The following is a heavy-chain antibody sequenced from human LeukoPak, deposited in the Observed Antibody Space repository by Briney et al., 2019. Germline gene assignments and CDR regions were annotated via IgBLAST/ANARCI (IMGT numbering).Heavy chain of an antibody. D-gene: IGHD5-12*01. J-gene: IGHJ4*02. Sequence: PGGSLRLXXXXSGXXXXSYWMSWVRXAPGKGLEWVANIKQDGSEKYYVDSVKGRFTISRDNAKNSLYLQMNSLRAEDTAVYYCATYSGYDPFYFDYWGQGTLVTVSS. CDR2: IKQDGSEK. CDR1: GXXXXSYW. V-gene: IGHV3-7*01. CDR3: ATYSGYDPFYFDY.